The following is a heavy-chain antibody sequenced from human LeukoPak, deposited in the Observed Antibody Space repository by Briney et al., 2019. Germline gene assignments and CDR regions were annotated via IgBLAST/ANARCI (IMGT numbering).Heavy chain of an antibody. CDR1: GFTFSSYW. J-gene: IGHJ4*02. CDR2: IRQDGSEK. Sequence: PGGSLRLSCAASGFTFSSYWMIWVRQAPGKGLEWVANIRQDGSEKYYVASVKGRFSISRDNAKNSLYLQMNSLRGEDTAIYYCARRGYHDSSGYDYWGQGTPVTVSS. D-gene: IGHD3-22*01. CDR3: ARRGYHDSSGYDY. V-gene: IGHV3-7*01.